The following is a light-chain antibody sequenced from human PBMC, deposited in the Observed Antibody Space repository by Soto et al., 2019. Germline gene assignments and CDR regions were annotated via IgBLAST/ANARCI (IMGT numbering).Light chain of an antibody. Sequence: QAVVTQPPSTSGAPGQRVTISCSGGSSNIGSSPVNWYQHLPGTAPKLLIYTNNQRPSGVPDRFSGSKSGTSASLAISGLQSEDEAVYYCSSYGGSNNYVLFGGGTKLTVL. CDR1: SSNIGSSP. V-gene: IGLV1-44*01. CDR3: SSYGGSNNYVL. CDR2: TNN. J-gene: IGLJ2*01.